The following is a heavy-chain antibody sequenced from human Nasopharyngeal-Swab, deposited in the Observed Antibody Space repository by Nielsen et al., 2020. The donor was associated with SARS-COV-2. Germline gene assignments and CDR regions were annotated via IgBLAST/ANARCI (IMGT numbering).Heavy chain of an antibody. D-gene: IGHD3-16*01. Sequence: ASVKVSCKTSGYTFSSFGISWVRQAPGQGLEWMGWISAYTGNTNYVQNLQDRVTMTTDTSTSTAYMELSSLRSEDTAVYYCARDTGGPLSPSDAFDIWGQGTMVTVSS. CDR1: GYTFSSFG. CDR3: ARDTGGPLSPSDAFDI. CDR2: ISAYTGNT. V-gene: IGHV1-18*01. J-gene: IGHJ3*02.